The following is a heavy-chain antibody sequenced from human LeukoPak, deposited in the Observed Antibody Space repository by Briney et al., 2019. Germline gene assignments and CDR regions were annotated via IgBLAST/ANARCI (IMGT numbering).Heavy chain of an antibody. V-gene: IGHV4-30-4*01. D-gene: IGHD6-19*01. Sequence: SETLSLTCTVSGGSISSGDYYWSWIRQPPGKGLEWIGYIYYSGSTYYNPSLKSRVTISVDTSKNQFSLKLSSVTAADTAVYCCARVAVAGKLIDYWGQGTLVTVSS. J-gene: IGHJ4*02. CDR3: ARVAVAGKLIDY. CDR2: IYYSGST. CDR1: GGSISSGDYY.